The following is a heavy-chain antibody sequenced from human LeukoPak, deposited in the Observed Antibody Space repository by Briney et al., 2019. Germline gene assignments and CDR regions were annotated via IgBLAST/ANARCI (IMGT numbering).Heavy chain of an antibody. J-gene: IGHJ4*02. CDR3: ARGRGYGSGSYSEKPFDY. CDR2: ISAYNGNT. Sequence: ASVKVSCKASGYTFTSYGISWVRQAPGQGLEWMGWISAYNGNTNYAQKLQGRVTMTTDTSTSTAYMELRSLRSDDTAVYYCARGRGYGSGSYSEKPFDYWGQGTLVTVSS. D-gene: IGHD3-10*01. CDR1: GYTFTSYG. V-gene: IGHV1-18*01.